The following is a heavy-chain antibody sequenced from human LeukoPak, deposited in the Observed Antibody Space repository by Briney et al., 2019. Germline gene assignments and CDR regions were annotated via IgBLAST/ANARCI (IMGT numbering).Heavy chain of an antibody. D-gene: IGHD2-2*01. CDR3: VVPLKRYRVVVPAATLDAFDI. J-gene: IGHJ3*02. V-gene: IGHV1-2*02. CDR2: INPNSGGT. CDR1: GYTFTSYY. Sequence: ASVKVSCKASGYTFTSYYMHWVRQAPGQGLEWMGWINPNSGGTNYAQKFQGRVTMQRDTSISTGYMELSRLRSDDTAVYYCVVPLKRYRVVVPAATLDAFDIWGQGTMVTVSS.